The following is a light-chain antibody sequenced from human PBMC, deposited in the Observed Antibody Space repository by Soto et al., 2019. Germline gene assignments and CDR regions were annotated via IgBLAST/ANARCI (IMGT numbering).Light chain of an antibody. J-gene: IGKJ1*01. Sequence: EIVLTQSPGTLSLSPGERATLSCKASQSVISSYLAWYQQKPGQAPRLLIYGASSRATGIPDRFSGSGSGTDFTLTISGLEPEDFAVYYCQQYNNWPPWTFGQGTKVEIK. V-gene: IGKV3-20*01. CDR3: QQYNNWPPWT. CDR1: QSVISSY. CDR2: GAS.